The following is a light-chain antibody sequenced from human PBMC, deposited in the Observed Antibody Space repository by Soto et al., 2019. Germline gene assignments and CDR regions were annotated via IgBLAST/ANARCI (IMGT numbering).Light chain of an antibody. CDR2: GAS. J-gene: IGKJ1*01. CDR3: QKYDNWPPWT. Sequence: EVVMTQSPATLSVSPGERATLSCRASQSISSNLAWYQQKPGQAPRLLIYGASTRASGISARFSGSGSGTDFTLTISSLQSEDFEVYYCQKYDNWPPWTFGQGTKVEIK. CDR1: QSISSN. V-gene: IGKV3-15*01.